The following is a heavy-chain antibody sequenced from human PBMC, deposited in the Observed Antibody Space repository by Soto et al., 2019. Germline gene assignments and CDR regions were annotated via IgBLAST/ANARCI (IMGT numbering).Heavy chain of an antibody. V-gene: IGHV3-23*01. D-gene: IGHD3-22*01. CDR2: ISGSGGST. Sequence: GGSLRLSCAASGFIFSSYLMSWVRQAPGKGLEWVSGISGSGGSTYYADSIKGRFTISRDNSKNTLYLQMNSLRTEDTAVYYCAREGYYHYAMDVWGQGTTVTVSS. J-gene: IGHJ6*02. CDR1: GFIFSSYL. CDR3: AREGYYHYAMDV.